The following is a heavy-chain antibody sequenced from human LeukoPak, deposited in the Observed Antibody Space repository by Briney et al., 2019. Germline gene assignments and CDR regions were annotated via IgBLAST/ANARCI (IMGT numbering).Heavy chain of an antibody. CDR1: GTTLINHS. CDR2: MSSSGSYI. V-gene: IGHV3-21*01. CDR3: AWLPYDIVTDLDY. D-gene: IGHD3-9*01. Sequence: GGSLILSCAASGTTLINHSMNWVRQAPGRGLEWVSSMSSSGSYIYYADSVKGRFTISRDNAGLYLQMNSLRAEDTAVYYCAWLPYDIVTDLDYWGQGTLVTVSS. J-gene: IGHJ4*02.